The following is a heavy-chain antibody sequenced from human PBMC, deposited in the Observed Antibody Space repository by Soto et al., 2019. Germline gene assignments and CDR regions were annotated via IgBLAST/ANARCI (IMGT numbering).Heavy chain of an antibody. J-gene: IGHJ4*02. D-gene: IGHD3-10*01. V-gene: IGHV3-23*01. CDR1: GFTFSSYA. CDR2: ISGSGGST. CDR3: AKAFEFGESLLYYFDY. Sequence: QPGGSLRLSCAASGFTFSSYAMSWVRQAPGKGLEWVSAISGSGGSTYYADSVKGRFTISRDNSKNTLYLQMNSLRAEDTAVYYCAKAFEFGESLLYYFDYWGQGTLVTVSS.